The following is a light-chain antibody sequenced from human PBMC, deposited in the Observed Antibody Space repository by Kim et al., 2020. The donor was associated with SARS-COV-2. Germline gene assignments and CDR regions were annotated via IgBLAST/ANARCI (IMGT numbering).Light chain of an antibody. CDR3: QQDNAFPLT. CDR2: MAS. J-gene: IGKJ4*01. CDR1: GKINKW. Sequence: SACVGDRVPITCRDSGKINKWLVWYQQKPGKAPKVLIYMASSLESGVPSGFSGSGSGTEFSLTISSLQPDDFATYYCQQDNAFPLTFGGGTKVEI. V-gene: IGKV1-5*03.